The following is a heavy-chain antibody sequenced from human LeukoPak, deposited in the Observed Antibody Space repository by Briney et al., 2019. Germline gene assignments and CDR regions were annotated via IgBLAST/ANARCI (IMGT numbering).Heavy chain of an antibody. J-gene: IGHJ4*02. V-gene: IGHV1-2*06. D-gene: IGHD3-22*01. Sequence: ASVKVSCKVSGYTLTELSMHWVRQAPGQGLEWMGRINPNGGGTNYAQKFQGRVTMTRDTSISTVYMELSRLRSDDTAVYYCARVGYYESSGYYEYWGQGTLVTVSS. CDR2: INPNGGGT. CDR3: ARVGYYESSGYYEY. CDR1: GYTLTELS.